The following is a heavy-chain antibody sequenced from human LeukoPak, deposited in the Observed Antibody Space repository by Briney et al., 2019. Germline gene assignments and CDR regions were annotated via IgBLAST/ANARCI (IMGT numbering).Heavy chain of an antibody. Sequence: ASVKVSCKASGYTFTGYYMHWVRQAPGQGLEWMGWINPNSGGTNYAQKFQGRVTMTRDTSISTAYMELSRLRSDDTAVYYCAMGSALTAYYYYYMDVWGKGTTATVSS. J-gene: IGHJ6*03. CDR1: GYTFTGYY. CDR3: AMGSALTAYYYYYMDV. CDR2: INPNSGGT. V-gene: IGHV1-2*02. D-gene: IGHD3-10*01.